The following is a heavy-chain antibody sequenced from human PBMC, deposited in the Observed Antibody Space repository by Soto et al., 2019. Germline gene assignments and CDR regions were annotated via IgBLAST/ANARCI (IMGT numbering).Heavy chain of an antibody. V-gene: IGHV3-48*03. Sequence: PGGSLRLSCAASGFTFSSYEMNWVRQAPGKGLEWVSYISSSGSTIYYADSVKGRFTISRDNAKNSLYLQMNSLRAEDTAVYYCARGRGVYGDYGLDYWGQGTLVTVSS. J-gene: IGHJ4*02. D-gene: IGHD4-17*01. CDR1: GFTFSSYE. CDR3: ARGRGVYGDYGLDY. CDR2: ISSSGSTI.